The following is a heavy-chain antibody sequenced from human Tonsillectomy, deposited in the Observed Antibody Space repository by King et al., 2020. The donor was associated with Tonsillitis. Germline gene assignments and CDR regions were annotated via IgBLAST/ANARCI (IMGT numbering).Heavy chain of an antibody. CDR3: ARDGSYDFWGGERWLDV. D-gene: IGHD3-3*01. CDR2: ISSNGGST. Sequence: VQLVESGGGLVQPGGSLRLSCAASGFTFSSYAMHWVRQAPGKGLEYVSAISSNGGSTYYANSVKGRFTISRDNSKNTLYLQMGSLSAEDMAVYYCARDGSYDFWGGERWLDVWGQGTTVTVSS. CDR1: GFTFSSYA. V-gene: IGHV3-64*01. J-gene: IGHJ6*02.